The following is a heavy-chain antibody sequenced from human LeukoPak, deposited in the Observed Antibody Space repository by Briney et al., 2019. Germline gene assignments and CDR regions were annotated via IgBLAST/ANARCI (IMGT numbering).Heavy chain of an antibody. V-gene: IGHV4-34*01. Sequence: SETLSLTCAVYGGSFSGYYWSWIRQPPGKGLEWIGEINHSGSTNYNPSLKSRVTISVDTSKNQFSLKLSSVTAADTAVYYCAREGTATVTSFDYWGQGTLVSVSS. J-gene: IGHJ4*02. CDR1: GGSFSGYY. CDR2: INHSGST. CDR3: AREGTATVTSFDY. D-gene: IGHD5-18*01.